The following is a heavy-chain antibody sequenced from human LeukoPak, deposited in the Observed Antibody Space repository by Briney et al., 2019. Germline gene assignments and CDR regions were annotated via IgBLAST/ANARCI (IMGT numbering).Heavy chain of an antibody. Sequence: GGSLRLSCAASGITVNVYSMNWVRQAPGKGLEWVSLFSASVSEPYYADSVKGRFTMSRDISKNTVHLQMGSLRADDTAVYYCATGRGGYDYRFAHWGQGTLVTVAS. V-gene: IGHV3-23*01. CDR3: ATGRGGYDYRFAH. D-gene: IGHD5-12*01. CDR2: FSASVSEP. J-gene: IGHJ4*02. CDR1: GITVNVYS.